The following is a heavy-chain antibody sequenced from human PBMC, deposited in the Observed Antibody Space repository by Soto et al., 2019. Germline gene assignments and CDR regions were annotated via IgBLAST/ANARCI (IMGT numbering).Heavy chain of an antibody. CDR3: ARDPGAGIAARPPDAFDI. D-gene: IGHD6-6*01. J-gene: IGHJ3*02. CDR1: GFTFRSYW. Sequence: GGSLRLSCAASGFTFRSYWMHWVRQVPGKGLVWVSLINNDGSSTNYADSVKGRFTISRDNSKNTLYLQMNSLRAEDTAVYYCARDPGAGIAARPPDAFDIWGQGTMVTVSS. V-gene: IGHV3-74*01. CDR2: INNDGSST.